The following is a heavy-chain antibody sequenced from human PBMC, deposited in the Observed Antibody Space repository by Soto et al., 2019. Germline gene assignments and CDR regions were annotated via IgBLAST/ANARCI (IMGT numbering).Heavy chain of an antibody. D-gene: IGHD3-3*01. J-gene: IGHJ5*02. CDR2: ISAYNGNT. V-gene: IGHV1-18*01. CDR1: GGTFGTYG. Sequence: ASVKVSCKTSGGTFGTYGISWVRQAPGQGLEWMGWISAYNGNTNYAQKLQGRVTMTTDTSTSTAYMELRSLRSDDTAVYYCARGYYDFWSGNQDNWFDPWGQGTLVTVSS. CDR3: ARGYYDFWSGNQDNWFDP.